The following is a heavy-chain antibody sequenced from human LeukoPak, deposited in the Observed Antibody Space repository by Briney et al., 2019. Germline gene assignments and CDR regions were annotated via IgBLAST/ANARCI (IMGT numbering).Heavy chain of an antibody. V-gene: IGHV5-51*01. CDR2: IYPGDSDT. Sequence: GESLNISCKGSGYSFTNYWIGWVRQMPGKGLEWMGIIYPGDSDTRYSSSFQGQVIISADKSISTAYLQWSSLKASDTAMYYCVRRSEPHDYWGQGTLVTVSS. CDR1: GYSFTNYW. D-gene: IGHD1-14*01. J-gene: IGHJ4*02. CDR3: VRRSEPHDY.